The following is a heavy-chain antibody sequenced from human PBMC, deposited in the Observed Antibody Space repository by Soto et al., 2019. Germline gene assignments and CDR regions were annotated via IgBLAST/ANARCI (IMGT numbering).Heavy chain of an antibody. CDR3: ARPLDSYASGSPPHY. Sequence: SETLSLTCAVYGGSFSGYYWSWIRQPPGKGLEWIGEINHSGSTSYNPSLKSRVTISVDTSKNRFSLKLSSVTAADTAVYYCARPLDSYASGSPPHYWGQGTLVTVSS. V-gene: IGHV4-34*01. D-gene: IGHD3-10*01. CDR1: GGSFSGYY. CDR2: INHSGST. J-gene: IGHJ4*02.